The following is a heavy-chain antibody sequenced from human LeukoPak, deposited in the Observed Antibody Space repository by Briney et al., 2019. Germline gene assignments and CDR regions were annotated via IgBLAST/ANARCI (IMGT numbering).Heavy chain of an antibody. CDR2: INPNSGGT. CDR1: GYTFTGYY. CDR3: ARPGDFWSGYYFGGLDP. V-gene: IGHV1-2*02. Sequence: ASVKVSCKASGYTFTGYYMHWVRQAPRQGLEWMGWINPNSGGTNYAQKFQGRVTMTRDTSISTAYMELSRLRSDDTAVYYCARPGDFWSGYYFGGLDPWGQGTLVTVSS. D-gene: IGHD3-3*01. J-gene: IGHJ5*02.